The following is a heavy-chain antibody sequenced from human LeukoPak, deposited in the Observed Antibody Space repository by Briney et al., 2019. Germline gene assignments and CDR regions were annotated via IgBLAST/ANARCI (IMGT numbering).Heavy chain of an antibody. D-gene: IGHD3-10*01. CDR3: AREEVPWVTMVRGDLTFDAFDI. V-gene: IGHV3-21*01. CDR1: GFTFSSYA. Sequence: GRSLRLSCAASGFTFSSYAMHWVRQAPGKGLEWVSSISSSSSYIYYADSVKGRFTISRDNAKNSLYLQMNSLRAEDTAVYYCAREEVPWVTMVRGDLTFDAFDIWGQGTMVTVSS. CDR2: ISSSSSYI. J-gene: IGHJ3*02.